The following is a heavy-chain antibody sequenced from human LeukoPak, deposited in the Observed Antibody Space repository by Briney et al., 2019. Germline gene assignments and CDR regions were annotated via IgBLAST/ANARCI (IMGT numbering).Heavy chain of an antibody. CDR2: IYPRDGST. V-gene: IGHV1-46*01. Sequence: GASVKVSCKASGYTFTNNYLRWVRQAPGQGLEWMGMIYPRDGSTSYAQNFQGRVTVTRDTSTTTVHMELRGLRSEDTAVYYCARDQEGFDYWGQGTVVTVSS. J-gene: IGHJ4*02. CDR1: GYTFTNNY. CDR3: ARDQEGFDY.